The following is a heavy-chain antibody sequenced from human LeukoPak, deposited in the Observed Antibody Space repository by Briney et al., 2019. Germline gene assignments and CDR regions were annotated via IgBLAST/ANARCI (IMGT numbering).Heavy chain of an antibody. Sequence: GGSLRLSCAASGFTFSSFGMHWVRQAPGKGLEWVAVIWYDASNKYYADSVKGRFTISRDNSKNTLFLQMNSLRDDDTAVYYCVRGVGVSRFNYFDPWGQGTLVIVSS. CDR3: VRGVGVSRFNYFDP. D-gene: IGHD6-13*01. CDR2: IWYDASNK. CDR1: GFTFSSFG. J-gene: IGHJ5*02. V-gene: IGHV3-33*01.